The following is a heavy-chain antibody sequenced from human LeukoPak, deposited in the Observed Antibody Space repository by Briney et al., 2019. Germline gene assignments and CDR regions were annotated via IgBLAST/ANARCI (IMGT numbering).Heavy chain of an antibody. Sequence: PSETLSLTCVVSGGSISAYYWNWIRQPAGKGLEWIGRLHSSGETTSNPSLMSRATMSLDTSRNHFSLNLTSVTAADTAIYYCATTFGESSDFDHWGQGTLVTVSS. D-gene: IGHD3-10*01. CDR3: ATTFGESSDFDH. CDR2: LHSSGET. V-gene: IGHV4-4*07. J-gene: IGHJ4*02. CDR1: GGSISAYY.